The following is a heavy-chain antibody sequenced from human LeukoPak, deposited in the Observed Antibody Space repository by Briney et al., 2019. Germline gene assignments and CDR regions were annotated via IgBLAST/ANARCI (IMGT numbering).Heavy chain of an antibody. CDR2: IYYSGRT. D-gene: IGHD5-18*01. CDR3: ARRRGRVDTAMVTPREVDC. J-gene: IGHJ4*02. Sequence: SETVSRTCSVSGGSISSSSYYWVWIRQPPGQGLVWCGCIYYSGRTFYNPPLKSRVTISVDTSKNQFSLKLRSVTAADTAVYYCARRRGRVDTAMVTPREVDCWGQGTLVTVSS. CDR1: GGSISSSSYY. V-gene: IGHV4-39*01.